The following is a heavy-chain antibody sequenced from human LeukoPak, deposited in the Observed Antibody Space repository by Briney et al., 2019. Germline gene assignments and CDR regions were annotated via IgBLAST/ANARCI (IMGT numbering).Heavy chain of an antibody. D-gene: IGHD3-22*01. CDR3: AKALAGDSSGLRRGFDY. V-gene: IGHV3-53*01. CDR1: GFTVSSNY. Sequence: GGSLRLSCAASGFTVSSNYMTWVRQAPGKGLEWVSVIYSGGSTSYADSVKGRFTISRDNSKNTLYLQMNSLRAEDTAVYYCAKALAGDSSGLRRGFDYWGQGTLVTVSS. CDR2: IYSGGST. J-gene: IGHJ4*02.